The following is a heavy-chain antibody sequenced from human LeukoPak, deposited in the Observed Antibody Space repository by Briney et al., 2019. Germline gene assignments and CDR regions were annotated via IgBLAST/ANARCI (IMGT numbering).Heavy chain of an antibody. CDR1: GYLFTTKW. CDR2: IYPGDSKT. J-gene: IGHJ6*02. Sequence: GESLKISCQGSGYLFTTKWVRWVRQMPGKGLEWMGIIYPGDSKTIYSPSFQGQVFISADRSIRTAYLQWRSLKAPDTAMYYCPIYETVFSLDVWGQGTTVTVSS. CDR3: PIYETVFSLDV. D-gene: IGHD2/OR15-2a*01. V-gene: IGHV5-51*01.